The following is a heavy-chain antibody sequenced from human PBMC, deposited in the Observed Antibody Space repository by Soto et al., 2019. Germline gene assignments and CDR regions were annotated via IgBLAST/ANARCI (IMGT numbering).Heavy chain of an antibody. CDR2: IYYSLST. CDR3: ARDRSGGWYRDFDY. J-gene: IGHJ4*02. V-gene: IGHV4-59*01. Sequence: PSATPCLTRSVSCGSITSYYLILIRQAPGKGLGCIGYIYYSLSTNYNPSLKSRVTISVDTSKNQFPLKLSSVPAADSAVYYCARDRSGGWYRDFDYWGQGTLVT. D-gene: IGHD6-19*01. CDR1: CGSITSYY.